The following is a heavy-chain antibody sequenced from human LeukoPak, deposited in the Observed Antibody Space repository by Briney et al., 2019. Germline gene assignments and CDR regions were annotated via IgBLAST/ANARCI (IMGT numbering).Heavy chain of an antibody. CDR1: SGSISSGVYY. Sequence: SQTLSLTCPVSSGSISSGVYYWSWIRQHPGKGLEWIGYIYYSGSTYYNPSLSSRVTISLDTSKSQFSLTLSSVTAADSAVYYCARVTLHYSYGNFDYWGQGTLVTVSS. V-gene: IGHV4-31*03. J-gene: IGHJ4*02. D-gene: IGHD5-18*01. CDR2: IYYSGST. CDR3: ARVTLHYSYGNFDY.